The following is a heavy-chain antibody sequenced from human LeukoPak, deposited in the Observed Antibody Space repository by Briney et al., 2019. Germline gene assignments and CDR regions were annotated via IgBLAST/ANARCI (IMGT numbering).Heavy chain of an antibody. CDR1: GGTFSSYA. Sequence: SVKVSCKASGGTFSSYAISWVRQAPGQGLEWMGRIIPILGIANYAQKFQGRVTITADKSVSTAYMELSSLRSEDTAVYYCRAWNSGYCSSTSCPLYYYGMDVWGQGTTVTVSS. CDR3: RAWNSGYCSSTSCPLYYYGMDV. CDR2: IIPILGIA. J-gene: IGHJ6*02. V-gene: IGHV1-69*04. D-gene: IGHD2-2*01.